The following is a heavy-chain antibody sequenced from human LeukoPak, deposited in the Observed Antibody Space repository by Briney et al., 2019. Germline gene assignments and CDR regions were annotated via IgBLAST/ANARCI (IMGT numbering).Heavy chain of an antibody. V-gene: IGHV4-38-2*02. CDR3: VRSEIDDYSRY. Sequence: SETLSLTCTVSGYSISSGYEWGWIRQPPGKRLEWIGSISQSGSTYDNPSHKSRVTMSVDTARNQFSLKLTSVTAADTAVYYCVRSEIDDYSRYWGRGMLVIVSS. CDR1: GYSISSGYE. D-gene: IGHD4-11*01. CDR2: ISQSGST. J-gene: IGHJ4*02.